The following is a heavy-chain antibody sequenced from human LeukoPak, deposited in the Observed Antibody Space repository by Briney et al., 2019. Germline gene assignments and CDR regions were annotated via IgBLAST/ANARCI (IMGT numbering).Heavy chain of an antibody. J-gene: IGHJ4*02. Sequence: ASVKVSCKVSGYTLTELSMHWVRQAPGKGLEWMGGFDPEDGETIYAQKFQGRVTMTEDTSTDTAYMELSSLRSEDTAVYYCATLVLDYDIWWVFDYWGLRTLVTVSS. CDR2: FDPEDGET. D-gene: IGHD3-9*01. CDR3: ATLVLDYDIWWVFDY. V-gene: IGHV1-24*01. CDR1: GYTLTELS.